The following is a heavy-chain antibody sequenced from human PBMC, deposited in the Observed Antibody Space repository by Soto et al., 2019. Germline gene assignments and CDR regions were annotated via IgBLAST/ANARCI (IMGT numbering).Heavy chain of an antibody. D-gene: IGHD2-2*01. J-gene: IGHJ4*02. CDR1: GGSFSGYY. V-gene: IGHV4-34*01. CDR2: INHSGST. CDR3: ASCFGTSCYYFDY. Sequence: SETLSLTCAVYGGSFSGYYWSWIRQPPGKGLEWIGEINHSGSTNYNPSLKSRDTISVDTSKNQFSLNMSSVTAADTAVYYCASCFGTSCYYFDYWGQGTLVTVSS.